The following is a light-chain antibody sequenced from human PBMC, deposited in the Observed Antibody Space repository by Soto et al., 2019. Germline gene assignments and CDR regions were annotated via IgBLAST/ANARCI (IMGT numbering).Light chain of an antibody. CDR1: QSISSW. J-gene: IGKJ1*01. V-gene: IGKV1-5*01. CDR3: QQYNSYSTT. CDR2: DAS. Sequence: DIQMTQSPSTLSASVGDIVTINFRASQSISSWLAWYQQKPGKAPKLLIYDASSLESGVPSRFSGSGSGTEFTLTISSLQPDDFATYYCQQYNSYSTTFGQGTKVDI.